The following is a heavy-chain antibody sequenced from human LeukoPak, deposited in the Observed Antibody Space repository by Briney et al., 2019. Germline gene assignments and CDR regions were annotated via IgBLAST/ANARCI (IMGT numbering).Heavy chain of an antibody. CDR1: GYTFTNYY. V-gene: IGHV1-46*01. CDR3: AREGPETHNFDF. Sequence: GASVKVSCKTSGYTFTNYYMHWVRQAPGQGPEWMGITRPSSGRTSYPQKFQGRVTMTWDMSTSTFYMELSSLTSADTAVYYCAREGPETHNFDFWGQGTLVTVSS. D-gene: IGHD1-14*01. J-gene: IGHJ4*02. CDR2: TRPSSGRT.